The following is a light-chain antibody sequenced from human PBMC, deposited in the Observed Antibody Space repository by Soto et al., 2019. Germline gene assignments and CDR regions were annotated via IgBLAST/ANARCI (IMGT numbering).Light chain of an antibody. J-gene: IGLJ1*01. V-gene: IGLV2-8*01. Sequence: QSVLTQPRSASGSPGQSVTISCTGTGSDVGGYNSVSWYQQHPGKAPKLIIFEVSKRPSGVPDRFSGSKSGNTASLTVSGLQPEDEADYYCNSYAGGNIFYVFGTGTKVTVL. CDR3: NSYAGGNIFYV. CDR2: EVS. CDR1: GSDVGGYNS.